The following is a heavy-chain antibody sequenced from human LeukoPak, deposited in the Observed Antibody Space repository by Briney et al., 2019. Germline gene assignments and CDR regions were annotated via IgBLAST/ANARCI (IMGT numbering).Heavy chain of an antibody. D-gene: IGHD2-2*01. CDR2: ISWNGANT. J-gene: IGHJ4*02. V-gene: IGHV3-20*04. Sequence: PGGSLTLPCVASGYTFYVFGLSWLRHFRGGGLEWVTHISWNGANTVYADSVKGRFTISRDNAENSLILQMNSLAADDTALYYCARDHCSSTTCYFEDWGQGTLVTVSS. CDR1: GYTFYVFG. CDR3: ARDHCSSTTCYFED.